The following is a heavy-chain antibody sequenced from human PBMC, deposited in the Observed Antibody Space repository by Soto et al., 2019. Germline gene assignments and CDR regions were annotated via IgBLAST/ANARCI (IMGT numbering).Heavy chain of an antibody. CDR3: ARSTAVAINWFYP. V-gene: IGHV1-69*01. D-gene: IGHD6-19*01. Sequence: QVQLLQSGAEVKKPGSSVKVSCKASGGTFSSYAISWVRQAPGQGLEWMGGIIPIFGTAIYAQKFQGRVTIAADESTSTADMELSSLRSEDTAVYYCARSTAVAINWFYPLCQGTLVTVSS. J-gene: IGHJ5*02. CDR1: GGTFSSYA. CDR2: IIPIFGTA.